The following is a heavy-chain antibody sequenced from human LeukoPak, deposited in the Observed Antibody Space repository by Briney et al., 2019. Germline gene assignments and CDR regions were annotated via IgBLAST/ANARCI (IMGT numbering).Heavy chain of an antibody. D-gene: IGHD3-10*01. V-gene: IGHV3-23*01. CDR2: ISGGGGST. CDR1: GFTFSSYG. J-gene: IGHJ4*02. CDR3: AKGGERDYYFAY. Sequence: GGSLRLSCAASGFTFSSYGMSWVRQAPGKGLEWVSTISGGGGSTYYADAVKGRFTISRDNSKNTLYLQMNSLRAEDTAVYYCAKGGERDYYFAYWGQGTLVTVSS.